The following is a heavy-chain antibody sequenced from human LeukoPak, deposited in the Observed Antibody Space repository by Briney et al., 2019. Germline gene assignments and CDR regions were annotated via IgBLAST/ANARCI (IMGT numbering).Heavy chain of an antibody. CDR3: ARDFDWGSGH. J-gene: IGHJ4*02. V-gene: IGHV3-74*01. CDR2: ISGDGSDT. Sequence: GGSLRLSRAASGYTFSTYWMHWVRQAPGKGLVWVSRISGDGSDTRYADSVKGRFITSRDNAKNTLYLQLNGLRAEDTAVYYCARDFDWGSGHWGQGALVTVSS. D-gene: IGHD7-27*01. CDR1: GYTFSTYW.